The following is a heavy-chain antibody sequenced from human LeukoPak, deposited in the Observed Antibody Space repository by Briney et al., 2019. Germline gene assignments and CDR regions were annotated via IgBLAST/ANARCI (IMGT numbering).Heavy chain of an antibody. V-gene: IGHV4-4*02. CDR3: ARGPTLFPFDY. Sequence: SGTLSLTCAVSGGSISSSYWWSWVRQPPGKGLEWIGEINHSGSTNYNPSLKSRVTISVDTSKNQFSLKLSSVTAADTAVYYCARGPTLFPFDYWGQGTLVTVSS. CDR1: GGSISSSYW. J-gene: IGHJ4*02. D-gene: IGHD2-21*01. CDR2: INHSGST.